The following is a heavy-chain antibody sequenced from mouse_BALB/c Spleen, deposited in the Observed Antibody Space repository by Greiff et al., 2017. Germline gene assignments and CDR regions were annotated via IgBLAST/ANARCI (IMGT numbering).Heavy chain of an antibody. D-gene: IGHD1-1*01. CDR1: GYTFTSYW. CDR2: IYPRDGYT. CDR3: ARWDYYGSDYGDY. J-gene: IGHJ2*01. V-gene: IGHV1-85*01. Sequence: VQLQQPGAELVKPGASVKLSCKASGYTFTSYWMHWVKQRPGQGLEWIGWIYPRDGYTKYNEKFKGKATLTVDTSSSTAYMELHSLTSEDSAVYFCARWDYYGSDYGDYWGQGTTLTVSS.